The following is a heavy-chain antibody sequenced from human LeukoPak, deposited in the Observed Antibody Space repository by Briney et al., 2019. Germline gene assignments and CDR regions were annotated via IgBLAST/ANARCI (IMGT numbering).Heavy chain of an antibody. Sequence: GSLRLSCAASGFPFDDYAMHWVRQAPGKGLEWVSGISGSGGTTDYADSVKGRFTISRDNSKNTLYLQMNSLRAEDTAVYYCAKESRYSSTFWGQGALVTVSS. J-gene: IGHJ4*02. CDR3: AKESRYSSTF. V-gene: IGHV3-23*01. CDR2: ISGSGGTT. CDR1: GFPFDDYA. D-gene: IGHD6-19*01.